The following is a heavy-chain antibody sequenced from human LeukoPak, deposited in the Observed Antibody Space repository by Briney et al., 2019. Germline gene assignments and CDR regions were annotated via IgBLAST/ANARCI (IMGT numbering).Heavy chain of an antibody. CDR2: IKTSGSA. CDR3: ARDYYGSGFDY. D-gene: IGHD3-10*01. Sequence: SETLSLTCTVSGGSISTYYWTWIRQPAGKGLEWIGRIKTSGSANYNPSLKSRVTISVDTSKNQFSLKLSSVTAADTAVYYCARDYYGSGFDYWGQGTLVTVSS. V-gene: IGHV4-4*07. J-gene: IGHJ4*02. CDR1: GGSISTYY.